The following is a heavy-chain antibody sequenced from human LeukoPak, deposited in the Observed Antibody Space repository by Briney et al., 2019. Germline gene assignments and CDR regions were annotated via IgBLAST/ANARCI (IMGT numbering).Heavy chain of an antibody. J-gene: IGHJ4*02. V-gene: IGHV3-9*01. CDR3: AKATVTDVGYFDY. CDR1: GISFDDYA. CDR2: ISWNSGSI. D-gene: IGHD4-17*01. Sequence: GRSLRLSCAASGISFDDYAMHWVRQAPGKGLEWVSGISWNSGSIGYADSVKGRFTISRDNAKNSLHLQMNSLRAEDTALYYCAKATVTDVGYFDYWGQGTLVTVSS.